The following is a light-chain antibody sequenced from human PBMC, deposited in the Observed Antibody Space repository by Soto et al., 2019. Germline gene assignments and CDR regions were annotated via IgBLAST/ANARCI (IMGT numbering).Light chain of an antibody. CDR1: SGDIASYNR. V-gene: IGLV2-14*01. J-gene: IGLJ1*01. CDR3: SSYPNINTRACV. CDR2: EVT. Sequence: HSALTQPASVSGSPVQPITISSTGTSGDIASYNRFSWYQQHPGKAPKLIIHEVTDRPSEVSNRFSGSKSGNTASLTISGLQAEDEAEYSCSSYPNINTRACVFGTGTKVTVL.